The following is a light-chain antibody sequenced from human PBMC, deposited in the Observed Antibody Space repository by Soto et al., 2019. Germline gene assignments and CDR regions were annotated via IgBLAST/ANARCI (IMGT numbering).Light chain of an antibody. Sequence: IQMTQSPSTLSASVGDRVTITCRASQSISDLLAWYQQKPGEAPKLLIYKASSLESGVPSRFSGSGSGTQFSLPISSLQPNDFATYYCQQYDNYSPFGGGTKVEIK. V-gene: IGKV1-5*03. CDR2: KAS. J-gene: IGKJ4*02. CDR3: QQYDNYSP. CDR1: QSISDL.